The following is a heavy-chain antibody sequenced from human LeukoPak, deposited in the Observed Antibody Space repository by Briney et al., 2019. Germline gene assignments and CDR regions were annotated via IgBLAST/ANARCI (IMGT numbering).Heavy chain of an antibody. Sequence: SVKVSCKASGGTFSSYAISWVRQATGQGLEWMGRIIPIFGIANYAQKFQGRVTITADKSTSTAYMELSSLRSEDTAVYYCARERWELPQGLDYWGQGTLVTVSS. CDR2: IIPIFGIA. CDR1: GGTFSSYA. V-gene: IGHV1-69*04. J-gene: IGHJ4*02. D-gene: IGHD1-26*01. CDR3: ARERWELPQGLDY.